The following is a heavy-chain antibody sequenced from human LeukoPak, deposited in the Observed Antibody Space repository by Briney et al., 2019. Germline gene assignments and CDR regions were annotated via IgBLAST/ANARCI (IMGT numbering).Heavy chain of an antibody. CDR1: GYTFTSYY. CDR3: ATSLTALDDAFDI. Sequence: GASVKVSCKASGYTFTSYYMHWVRQAPGQGLEWMGIINPSGGSTSYAQKFQGRVTMTRDTSTSTVYMELSSLRSEDTAVYYCATSLTALDDAFDIWGRGTMVTVSS. J-gene: IGHJ3*02. CDR2: INPSGGST. V-gene: IGHV1-46*01. D-gene: IGHD7-27*01.